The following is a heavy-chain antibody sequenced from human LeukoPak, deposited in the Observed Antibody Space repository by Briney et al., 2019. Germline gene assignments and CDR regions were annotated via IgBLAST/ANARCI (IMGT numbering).Heavy chain of an antibody. CDR2: IKQDGSEK. Sequence: PGGSLRLSCAASGFTFSSYWMSWVRQAPGKGLEWVANIKQDGSEKYYVDSVKGRFTISRDNAKSSLYLQMNSLRAEDTAVYYCARNAQYYDFWSRNYYYYMDVWGKGTTVTVSS. CDR1: GFTFSSYW. V-gene: IGHV3-7*01. D-gene: IGHD3-3*01. CDR3: ARNAQYYDFWSRNYYYYMDV. J-gene: IGHJ6*03.